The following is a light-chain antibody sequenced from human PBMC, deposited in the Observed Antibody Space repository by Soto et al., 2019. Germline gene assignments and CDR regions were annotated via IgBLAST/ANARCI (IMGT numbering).Light chain of an antibody. Sequence: EIVLTQSPGTLSLSPGERATLSCRASQSVSSSYLAWYQQKPGQAPRLLIYGASSRATGIPDRFSGSGSGTDFTLTISRLEPEDVVVYYWQLSGSSPRITFGQGTRLVIK. J-gene: IGKJ5*01. CDR1: QSVSSSY. CDR2: GAS. CDR3: QLSGSSPRIT. V-gene: IGKV3-20*01.